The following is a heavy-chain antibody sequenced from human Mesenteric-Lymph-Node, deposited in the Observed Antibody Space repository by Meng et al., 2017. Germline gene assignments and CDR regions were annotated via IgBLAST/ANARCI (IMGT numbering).Heavy chain of an antibody. CDR1: GFTFNNFG. CDR3: ARDWGSMGY. V-gene: IGHV3-74*01. Sequence: VELVESGGGLVKPGGSLRLSCTASGFTFNNFGMTWVRQAPGKGLVWVSRISSDGTTTNYADSVKGRFTISRDNAKNTLYLQMNSLRAEDTVVYYCARDWGSMGYWGQGTLVTVSS. CDR2: ISSDGTTT. D-gene: IGHD2/OR15-2a*01. J-gene: IGHJ4*02.